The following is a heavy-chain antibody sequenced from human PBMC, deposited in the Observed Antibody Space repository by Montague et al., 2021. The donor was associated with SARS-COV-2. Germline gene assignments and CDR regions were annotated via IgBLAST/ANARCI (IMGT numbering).Heavy chain of an antibody. J-gene: IGHJ4*02. CDR3: ARVKTGPYVPIDF. V-gene: IGHV3-30-3*01. CDR1: GFPFTSYS. D-gene: IGHD1-1*01. CDR2: VSFNGARQ. Sequence: SWRLSCDASGFPFTSYSMHWFRQAPGKGLEWLAIVSFNGARQYYADSVNGRFTISRDNSKNTLFLQMNSLRAEDTAVYFCARVKTGPYVPIDFWGQGTLVTVSS.